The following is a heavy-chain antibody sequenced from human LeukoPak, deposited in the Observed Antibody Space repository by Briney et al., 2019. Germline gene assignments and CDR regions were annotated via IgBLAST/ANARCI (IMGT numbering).Heavy chain of an antibody. D-gene: IGHD3-3*01. V-gene: IGHV1-18*01. CDR3: ARVGWSGYYGYYYYYYMDV. Sequence: ASVKVSCKASGYTFTSYAISWVRQAPGQGLEWMGWISTYNGNTNYVRKLQGRVTMTTDTSTNTAYMELRSLRSDDTAVYYCARVGWSGYYGYYYYYYMDVWGKGTTVTVSS. J-gene: IGHJ6*03. CDR1: GYTFTSYA. CDR2: ISTYNGNT.